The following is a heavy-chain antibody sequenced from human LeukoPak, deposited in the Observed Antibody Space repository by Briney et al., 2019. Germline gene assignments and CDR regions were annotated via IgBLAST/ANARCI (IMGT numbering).Heavy chain of an antibody. Sequence: ASVKVSCKASGYTFTAYYIHWVRQAPGQGLEYMGWINPQSGGTNNAQKFQGRVTMTRGTSISTAYMDLNRLKSDDTALYYCARSASGSYWNFQHWGQGTLVTVSS. V-gene: IGHV1-2*02. CDR1: GYTFTAYY. CDR2: INPQSGGT. D-gene: IGHD1-26*01. CDR3: ARSASGSYWNFQH. J-gene: IGHJ1*01.